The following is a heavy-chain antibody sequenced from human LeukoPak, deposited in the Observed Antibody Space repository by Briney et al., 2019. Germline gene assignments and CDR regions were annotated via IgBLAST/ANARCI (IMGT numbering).Heavy chain of an antibody. D-gene: IGHD5-24*01. CDR2: INPNSGGT. J-gene: IGHJ4*02. CDR3: ARKSSGRWLQFLGY. CDR1: GYTFTGYY. Sequence: ASVKVSCKASGYTFTGYYMHWVRQAPGQGLEWMGWINPNSGGTDYAQKFQGRVTVTRDTSISTAYMELSRLRSDDTAVYYCARKSSGRWLQFLGYWGQGTLVTVSS. V-gene: IGHV1-2*02.